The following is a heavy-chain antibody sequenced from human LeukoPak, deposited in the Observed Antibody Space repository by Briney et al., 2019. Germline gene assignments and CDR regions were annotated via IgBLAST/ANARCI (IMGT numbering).Heavy chain of an antibody. CDR2: INPSGGST. CDR3: ARDRWYYDSSGYYSDALDI. CDR1: GYTFTSYY. D-gene: IGHD3-22*01. Sequence: ASVKVSCKASGYTFTSYYMHWVRQAPGQGLEWMGIINPSGGSTSYAQKFQGRVTMTRDTSTSTVYMELSSVRSEDTAVYYCARDRWYYDSSGYYSDALDIWGQGTMVTVSS. J-gene: IGHJ3*02. V-gene: IGHV1-46*01.